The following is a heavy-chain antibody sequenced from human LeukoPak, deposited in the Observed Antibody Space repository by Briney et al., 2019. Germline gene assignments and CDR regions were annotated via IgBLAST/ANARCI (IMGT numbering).Heavy chain of an antibody. CDR2: IYTSGST. J-gene: IGHJ4*02. Sequence: RIYTSGSTNYNPSLKSRVTMSVDTSKNQFSLKLSSVTAADTAVYYCAREVGYSGSYYHFDYWGQGTLVTVSS. V-gene: IGHV4-4*07. CDR3: AREVGYSGSYYHFDY. D-gene: IGHD1-26*01.